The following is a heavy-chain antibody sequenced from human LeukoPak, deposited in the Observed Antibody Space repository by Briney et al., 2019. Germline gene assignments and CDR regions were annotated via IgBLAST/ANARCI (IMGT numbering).Heavy chain of an antibody. Sequence: GGSLRLSCAVSGITLSNYGMSWVRQAPGKGLEWVAGLSGSGGGTNYADSVQGRFTISRDNPKNTLYLQMNSLRAEDTAAYFCAKRGVVIRVFLVGFHKEAYYFDSWGQGALVTVSS. CDR2: LSGSGGGT. CDR1: GITLSNYG. CDR3: AKRGVVIRVFLVGFHKEAYYFDS. V-gene: IGHV3-23*01. D-gene: IGHD3-10*01. J-gene: IGHJ4*02.